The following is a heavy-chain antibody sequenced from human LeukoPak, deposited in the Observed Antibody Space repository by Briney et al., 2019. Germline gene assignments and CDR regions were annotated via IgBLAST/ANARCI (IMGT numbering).Heavy chain of an antibody. Sequence: PGRSLRLSCAASGFTFSSYGMHRVRQAPGKGLEWVAVISYDGSNKYYADSVKGRFTISRDNSKNTLYLQMNSLRAEDTAVYYCAKDRLGGELYYWGQGTLVTVSS. CDR2: ISYDGSNK. CDR1: GFTFSSYG. V-gene: IGHV3-30*18. J-gene: IGHJ4*02. CDR3: AKDRLGGELYY. D-gene: IGHD3-16*01.